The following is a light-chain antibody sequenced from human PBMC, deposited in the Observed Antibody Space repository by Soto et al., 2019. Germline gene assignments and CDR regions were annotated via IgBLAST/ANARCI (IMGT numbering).Light chain of an antibody. J-gene: IGKJ5*01. CDR2: KTS. Sequence: DIQMTQSPSTLSAYVGDRVTITCRASQSISSWLAWYQQKPGKAPKLLIYKTSSLESGVPSRFSGSGSGTEFTLTINSLQPDDFATYYCQQYSTYYPITFGPGTRLEIK. CDR3: QQYSTYYPIT. CDR1: QSISSW. V-gene: IGKV1-5*03.